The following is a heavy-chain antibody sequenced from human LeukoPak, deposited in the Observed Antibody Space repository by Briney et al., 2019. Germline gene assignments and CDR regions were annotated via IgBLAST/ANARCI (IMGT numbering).Heavy chain of an antibody. D-gene: IGHD2-21*02. CDR2: ISGSGVTA. J-gene: IGHJ4*02. CDR3: AKEAPYCGGDCYGVFDY. CDR1: GFTFSSCA. Sequence: GGSLRLSCAASGFTFSSCAMSWVRQAPGKGLEWVSGISGSGVTAYYADSVKGRFTISRDSSKNTLYLQMNSLRADDTAVYYCAKEAPYCGGDCYGVFDYWGQGNLVTVSS. V-gene: IGHV3-23*01.